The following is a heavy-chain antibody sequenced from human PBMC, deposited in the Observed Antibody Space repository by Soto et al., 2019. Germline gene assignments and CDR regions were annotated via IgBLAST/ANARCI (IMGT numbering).Heavy chain of an antibody. CDR1: GFTFDDYA. V-gene: IGHV3-9*01. Sequence: AGGALRLSCAGPGFTFDDYAMHWVRQGPGEGLEWVSGISWNSGIIGYADSVKGRFTISRDNAKNCLYLQMNSLRAEDTALYYCVKGTNSRLYYFDSWGQGTLVTVSS. J-gene: IGHJ4*02. D-gene: IGHD3-22*01. CDR2: ISWNSGII. CDR3: VKGTNSRLYYFDS.